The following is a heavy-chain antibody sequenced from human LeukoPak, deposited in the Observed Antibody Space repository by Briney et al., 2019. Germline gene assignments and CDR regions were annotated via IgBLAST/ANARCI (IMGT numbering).Heavy chain of an antibody. CDR2: IYYSGST. D-gene: IGHD1-26*01. CDR1: GGSISSSSYY. J-gene: IGHJ5*02. CDR3: ARQRGGSGSYFNWFDP. V-gene: IGHV4-39*01. Sequence: MASETLSLTCTVSGGSISSSSYYWGWIRQPPGKGREWIGSIYYSGSTYYNPSLKSRVTISVDTSKNQFSLKLSSVTAADTAVYYCARQRGGSGSYFNWFDPWGQGTLVTVSS.